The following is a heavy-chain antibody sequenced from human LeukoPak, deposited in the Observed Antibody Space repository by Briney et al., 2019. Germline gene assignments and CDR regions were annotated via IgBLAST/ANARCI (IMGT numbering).Heavy chain of an antibody. CDR2: IKSKTDGGTT. Sequence: GGSLRLSCAASGFTFSNYALSWVRQAPGKGLEWVGRIKSKTDGGTTDYAAPVKGRFTISRDDSKNTLYLQMNSLKTEDTAVYYCTTDPLYYYYYMDVWGKGTTVTISS. CDR1: GFTFSNYA. CDR3: TTDPLYYYYYMDV. V-gene: IGHV3-15*01. J-gene: IGHJ6*03.